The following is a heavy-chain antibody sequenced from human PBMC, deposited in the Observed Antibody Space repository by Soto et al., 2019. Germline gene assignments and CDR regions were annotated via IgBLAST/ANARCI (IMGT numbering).Heavy chain of an antibody. Sequence: QVQLVQSGAEEKKPGASVKVYCKASGYTFTSYAMYWVRQAPGQRLEWMGWINAGNGNTKYSQKFQGRVTITRDTSASTAYMELSSLRSQDTAVYYCARSILVVTALDYWGQGTLVTVSS. CDR3: ARSILVVTALDY. D-gene: IGHD2-21*02. CDR1: GYTFTSYA. CDR2: INAGNGNT. V-gene: IGHV1-3*05. J-gene: IGHJ4*02.